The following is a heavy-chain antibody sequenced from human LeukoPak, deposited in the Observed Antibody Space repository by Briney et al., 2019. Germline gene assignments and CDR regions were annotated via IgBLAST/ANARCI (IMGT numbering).Heavy chain of an antibody. J-gene: IGHJ4*02. CDR1: GFSLSTSGMC. V-gene: IGHV2-70*11. CDR2: IDWDDDK. CDR3: ARILLSGEMATSPLDY. Sequence: SGPTLVNPTQTLTLTCTFSGFSLSTSGMCVSWIRQPPGKALEWLARIDWDDDKYYSTSLKTRLTISKDTSKSQVVLTMTNMDPVDTATYYCARILLSGEMATSPLDYWGQGTLVTVSS. D-gene: IGHD5-24*01.